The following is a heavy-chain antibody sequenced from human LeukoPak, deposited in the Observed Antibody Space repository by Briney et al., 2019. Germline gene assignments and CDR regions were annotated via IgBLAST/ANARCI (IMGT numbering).Heavy chain of an antibody. V-gene: IGHV1-18*01. CDR2: ISAYNGNT. J-gene: IGHJ4*02. Sequence: ASVKVSCKASGYTFTSYGISWVRQAPGQGLEWMGWISAYNGNTNYAQKLQGRVTMTTDTSTSTAYMELRSLRPDDTAVYYCARPHYDILTGYSYYFDYWGQGTLVTVSS. CDR1: GYTFTSYG. CDR3: ARPHYDILTGYSYYFDY. D-gene: IGHD3-9*01.